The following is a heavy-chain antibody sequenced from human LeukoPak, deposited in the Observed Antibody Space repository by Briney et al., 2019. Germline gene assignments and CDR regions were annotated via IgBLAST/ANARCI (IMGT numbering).Heavy chain of an antibody. V-gene: IGHV3-9*01. J-gene: IGHJ4*02. CDR2: ISWNSGSI. Sequence: PGRSLRLSCAASGFTFDDYAMHWVRQAPGKGLEWVSGISWNSGSIGYADSVEGRFTISRDNAKSSLYLQMNSLRAEDTALYYCAKDINPIAAAGTIYFDYWGQGTLVTVSS. D-gene: IGHD6-13*01. CDR3: AKDINPIAAAGTIYFDY. CDR1: GFTFDDYA.